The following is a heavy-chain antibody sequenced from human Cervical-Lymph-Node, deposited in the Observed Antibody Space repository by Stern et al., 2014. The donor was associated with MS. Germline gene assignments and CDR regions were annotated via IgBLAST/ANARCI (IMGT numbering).Heavy chain of an antibody. CDR2: IWYDGSNK. Sequence: QVQLVESGGGVVQPGRSLRLSCAASGFTFSSYGMHWVRQAPGKGLEWVAVIWYDGSNKYYAYSVKGRFTISRDNSKNTLYLQMNSLRAEDTAVYYCARSSSPSPYYYYGMDVWGQGTTVTVSS. D-gene: IGHD6-13*01. V-gene: IGHV3-33*01. CDR1: GFTFSSYG. CDR3: ARSSSPSPYYYYGMDV. J-gene: IGHJ6*02.